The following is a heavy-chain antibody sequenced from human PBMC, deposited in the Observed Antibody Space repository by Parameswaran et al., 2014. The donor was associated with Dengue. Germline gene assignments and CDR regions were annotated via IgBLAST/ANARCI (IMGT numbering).Heavy chain of an antibody. D-gene: IGHD1-1*01. CDR3: AREDGDATGDNWFDP. V-gene: IGHV1-69*01. Sequence: SWVRQAPGQGLEWMGGIIPIFGTANYAQKFQGRVTITADESTSTAYMELSSLRSEDTAVYYCAREDGDATGDNWFDPWGQGTLVTVSS. J-gene: IGHJ5*02. CDR2: IIPIFGTA.